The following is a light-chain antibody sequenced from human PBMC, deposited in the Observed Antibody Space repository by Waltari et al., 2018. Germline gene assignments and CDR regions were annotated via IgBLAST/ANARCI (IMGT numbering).Light chain of an antibody. J-gene: IGKJ4*01. V-gene: IGKV3-20*01. CDR1: QSVSNNF. Sequence: EIVLPQSPGTRSLSPGERATLSCRASQSVSNNFLNWYQQKPGQAPRLLIYGASSGATGIPDRFSGSGSGTDFTLTISRLEPEDFAVYYCQQYDSIVLTFGGGTKVEI. CDR2: GAS. CDR3: QQYDSIVLT.